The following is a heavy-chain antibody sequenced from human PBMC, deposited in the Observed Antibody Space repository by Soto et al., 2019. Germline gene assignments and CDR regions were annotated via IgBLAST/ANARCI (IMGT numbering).Heavy chain of an antibody. CDR1: GFTFSSYG. Sequence: GGSLRLSCAASGFTFSSYGMHWVRQAPGKGLEWVAVIWYDRSNKYYADSVQGRFTISRDNSKNTLYLQMNSLRAEDTAVYYCARENTYYYDSSGYYPGVWGQGTTVTVSS. CDR3: ARENTYYYDSSGYYPGV. D-gene: IGHD3-22*01. J-gene: IGHJ6*02. CDR2: IWYDRSNK. V-gene: IGHV3-33*01.